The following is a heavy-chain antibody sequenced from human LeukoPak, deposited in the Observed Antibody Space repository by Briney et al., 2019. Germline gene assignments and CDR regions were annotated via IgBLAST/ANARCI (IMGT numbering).Heavy chain of an antibody. D-gene: IGHD3-22*01. CDR1: GYTFTSYY. V-gene: IGHV1-46*01. CDR2: INPSGGST. Sequence: ASVKVSCKASGYTFTSYYMHWVRQAPGQGLEWMGIINPSGGSTSYAQKFQGRVTMTRDTSISTAYMELSRLRSDDTAVYYCARDLPYYDSSGYYGENFDYWGQGTLVTVSS. CDR3: ARDLPYYDSSGYYGENFDY. J-gene: IGHJ4*02.